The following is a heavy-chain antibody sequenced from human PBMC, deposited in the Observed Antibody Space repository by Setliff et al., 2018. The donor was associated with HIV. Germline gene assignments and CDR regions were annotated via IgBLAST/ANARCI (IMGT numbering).Heavy chain of an antibody. CDR1: GFSFSNYW. J-gene: IGHJ4*02. CDR2: IKQDGSEK. Sequence: PGGSLRLSCAASGFSFSNYWMSWVRQAPGKGLEWMANIKQDGSEKYYVDSVKGRFTISRDNAKNSLYLQMNSLRAEDTAVYYCARGEPTILIEPTAFFDHWGQGTLVTVSS. CDR3: ARGEPTILIEPTAFFDH. D-gene: IGHD1-1*01. V-gene: IGHV3-7*02.